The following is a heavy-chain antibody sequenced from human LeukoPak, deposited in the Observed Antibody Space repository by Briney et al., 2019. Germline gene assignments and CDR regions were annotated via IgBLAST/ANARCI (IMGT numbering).Heavy chain of an antibody. V-gene: IGHV4-34*01. J-gene: IGHJ4*02. CDR2: INHSGST. CDR1: GGSFSGYY. D-gene: IGHD4-17*01. Sequence: SETLSLTCAVYGGSFSGYYWSWIRQPPGKGLGWIGEINHSGSTNYNPSLKSRVTISVDTSKNQFSLKLSSVTAADTAVYYCARGTMTTVTYYFDYWGQGTLVTVSS. CDR3: ARGTMTTVTYYFDY.